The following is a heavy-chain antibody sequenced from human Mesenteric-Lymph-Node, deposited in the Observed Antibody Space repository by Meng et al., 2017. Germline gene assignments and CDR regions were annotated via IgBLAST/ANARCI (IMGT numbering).Heavy chain of an antibody. J-gene: IGHJ4*02. CDR3: ARQSGYFDY. Sequence: QVQLQESGPGLVKPSETLSLTCTVSGGSISSYYWSWIRQPPGKGLEWIGHIYYSGSTNYNPSLKSRVTISVDTSKNQFSLKLSSVTATDTAAYYCARQSGYFDYWGQGTLVTSPQ. CDR1: GGSISSYY. CDR2: IYYSGST. D-gene: IGHD3-10*01. V-gene: IGHV4-59*08.